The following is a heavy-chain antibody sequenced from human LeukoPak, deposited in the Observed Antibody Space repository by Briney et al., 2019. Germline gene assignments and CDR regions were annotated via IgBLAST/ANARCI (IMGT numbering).Heavy chain of an antibody. V-gene: IGHV1-8*01. CDR2: MNPNSGNT. J-gene: IGHJ4*02. CDR1: GNTFPSYD. Sequence: GASVKVSCKASGNTFPSYDINGVRKATGQGLGWMGWMNPNSGNTGYAQKFQGRVTMTRNTSISTAYMELSSLRSEDTAVYYCARATNGGSGFDYWGQGTLVTVSS. CDR3: ARATNGGSGFDY. D-gene: IGHD7-27*01.